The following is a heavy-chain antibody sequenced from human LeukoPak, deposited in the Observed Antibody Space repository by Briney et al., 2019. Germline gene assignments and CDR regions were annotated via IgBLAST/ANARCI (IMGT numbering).Heavy chain of an antibody. CDR1: GYSISSGYY. CDR3: ARSQDSQGAFDI. CDR2: IYHSGST. D-gene: IGHD3-22*01. V-gene: IGHV4-38-2*02. Sequence: SETLSLTCTVSGYSISSGYYWGWIRQPPGKGLEWIGSIYHSGSTYYNPSLKSRVTISVDTSKNQFSLKLSSVTAADTDVYYCARSQDSQGAFDIWGQGTMVTVSS. J-gene: IGHJ3*02.